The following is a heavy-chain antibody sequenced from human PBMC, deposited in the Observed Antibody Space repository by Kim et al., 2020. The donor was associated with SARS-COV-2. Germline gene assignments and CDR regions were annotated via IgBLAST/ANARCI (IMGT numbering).Heavy chain of an antibody. CDR2: IKQDGSEK. CDR3: SRAHYISGSNVGNVGY. D-gene: IGHD6-19*01. J-gene: IGHJ4*02. V-gene: IGHV3-7*01. Sequence: GGSLRLSCAASGFTFTSYWMNWVRQAPGKGLEWVANIKQDGSEKYYLDSVKGRFTISRDDAKKSLYLQMNSLRVEDTAVYYCSRAHYISGSNVGNVGYWGQGTLVIVSS. CDR1: GFTFTSYW.